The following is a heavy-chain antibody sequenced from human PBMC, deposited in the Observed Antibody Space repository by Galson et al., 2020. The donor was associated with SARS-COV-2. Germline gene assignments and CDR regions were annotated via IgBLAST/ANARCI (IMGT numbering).Heavy chain of an antibody. V-gene: IGHV3-9*01. J-gene: IGHJ4*02. Sequence: GRSLRHSCAAYGFTFDDYAMNWARPVPGTGLEWVSTLSWNSGNIGYADSVKGRFTISRDNAKNSLYLQMNSLRAEDTAMYYCAKGPNSYSSAWYGIDYWGQGTLVTVSS. CDR3: AKGPNSYSSAWYGIDY. D-gene: IGHD6-19*01. CDR1: GFTFDDYA. CDR2: LSWNSGNI.